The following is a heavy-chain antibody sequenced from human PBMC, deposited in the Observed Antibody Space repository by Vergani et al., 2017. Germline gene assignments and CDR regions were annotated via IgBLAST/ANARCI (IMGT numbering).Heavy chain of an antibody. CDR1: GGTFSSYA. Sequence: QVQLVQSGAEVKKPGSSVKVSCKASGGTFSSYAISWVRQAPGQGLEWMVGIIPIFGTANYAQKFQGRVTITADKSTSTAYMELSSLRSEDTAVYYCASGDCTIGVCEPPGSLRTDYWGQGTLVTVSS. D-gene: IGHD2-8*01. J-gene: IGHJ4*02. V-gene: IGHV1-69*06. CDR3: ASGDCTIGVCEPPGSLRTDY. CDR2: IIPIFGTA.